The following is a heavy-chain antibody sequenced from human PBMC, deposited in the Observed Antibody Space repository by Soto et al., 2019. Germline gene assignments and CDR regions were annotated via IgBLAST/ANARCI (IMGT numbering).Heavy chain of an antibody. CDR3: ARKSSSSSWFDP. V-gene: IGHV1-2*02. J-gene: IGHJ5*02. CDR2: IDPKSGGT. CDR1: GYTFTGYY. Sequence: QVQLVQSGAEVKKPGASVKVSCKTSGYTFTGYYIHWVRQAPGHGLEWMGWIDPKSGGTNYAQKFQGRVTMTRDTSVSAASMELTSLTSDDTAVYYCARKSSSSSWFDPWGQGTLVTVSS. D-gene: IGHD6-6*01.